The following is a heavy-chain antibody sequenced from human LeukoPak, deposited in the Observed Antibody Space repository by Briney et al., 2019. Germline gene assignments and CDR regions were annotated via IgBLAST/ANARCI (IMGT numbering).Heavy chain of an antibody. CDR2: INPSGGST. D-gene: IGHD2-2*01. CDR3: ARDFTDIVVVPAASHLGY. CDR1: GYTFTSYY. Sequence: ASVKVSCKASGYTFTSYYMHWVRQAPGQGLEWMGIINPSGGSTSYAQKFQGRVTMTRDTSTSTVYMELSSLRSEDTAVYYCARDFTDIVVVPAASHLGYWGQGTLVTVSS. J-gene: IGHJ4*02. V-gene: IGHV1-46*01.